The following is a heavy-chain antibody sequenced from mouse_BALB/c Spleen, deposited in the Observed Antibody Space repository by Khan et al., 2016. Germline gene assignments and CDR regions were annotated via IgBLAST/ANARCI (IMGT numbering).Heavy chain of an antibody. V-gene: IGHV6-6*01. CDR3: TFVGYFDV. J-gene: IGHJ1*01. CDR1: GFTFSDAW. Sequence: EVKLEVSGGGLVQPGGSMKLSCAASGFTFSDAWMDWVRQSPEKGLEWVAEINSKANNHATYYAESVKGRFIISRDDSKSSVYLQMNSLRAEDTGIYYCTFVGYFDVWGAGTTVTVSS. CDR2: INSKANNHAT.